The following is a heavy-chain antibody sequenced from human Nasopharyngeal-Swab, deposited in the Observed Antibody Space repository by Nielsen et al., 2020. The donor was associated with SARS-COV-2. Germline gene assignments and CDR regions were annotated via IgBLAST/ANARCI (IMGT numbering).Heavy chain of an antibody. CDR3: ARQTLGITLLVVVTPGRYFDY. D-gene: IGHD3-22*01. CDR2: IYYSGST. V-gene: IGHV4-39*01. Sequence: SETLSLTCTVSGASISSGNYYWGWIRQPPGKGLEWIGSIYYSGSTYYNPSLKSRVTISVDTSKNLFSLKLSSVTAADTAVYYCARQTLGITLLVVVTPGRYFDYWGQGTLVTVSS. CDR1: GASISSGNYY. J-gene: IGHJ4*02.